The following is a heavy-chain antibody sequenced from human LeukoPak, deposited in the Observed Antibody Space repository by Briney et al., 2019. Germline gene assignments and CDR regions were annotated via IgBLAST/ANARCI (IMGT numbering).Heavy chain of an antibody. CDR1: GFTFSSSA. J-gene: IGHJ1*01. CDR3: AKSPIAAAGTRYFQH. CDR2: ISGSGGTT. Sequence: RGSLRLSCAASGFTFSSSAMSWVRQAPGKGLEWVSAISGSGGTTYYADSVKGRFTISRDNSKSTLYLQLNSLRAEDTALYYCAKSPIAAAGTRYFQHWGQGTLVTVSS. V-gene: IGHV3-23*01. D-gene: IGHD6-13*01.